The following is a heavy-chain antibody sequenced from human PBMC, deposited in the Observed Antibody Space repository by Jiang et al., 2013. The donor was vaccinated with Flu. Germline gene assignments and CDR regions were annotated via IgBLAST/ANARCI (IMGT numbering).Heavy chain of an antibody. J-gene: IGHJ2*01. CDR2: ISWNSGSI. D-gene: IGHD6-19*01. CDR3: AKDSRRKIAVAGLGWDL. CDR1: GFTFDDYA. V-gene: IGHV3-9*01. Sequence: QLVESGGGLVQPGRSLRLSCAASGFTFDDYAMHWVRQAPGKGLEWVSGISWNSGSIGYADSVKGRFTISRDNAKNSLYLQMNSLRAEDTALYYCAKDSRRKIAVAGLGWDLWGRGTLVTVSS.